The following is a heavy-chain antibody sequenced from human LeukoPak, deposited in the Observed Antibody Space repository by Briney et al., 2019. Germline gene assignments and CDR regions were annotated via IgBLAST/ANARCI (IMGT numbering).Heavy chain of an antibody. Sequence: GGSLRLSCAASGFTFDDYPMHWVRQAPGKGLEWVAGISWNSGSIGYADSVKGRFTNSRDNAKNSLDLQMNSLRVEDTALYYCAKDSRRYSGSSAFDNWGQGTLVTVSS. V-gene: IGHV3-9*01. CDR1: GFTFDDYP. CDR2: ISWNSGSI. CDR3: AKDSRRYSGSSAFDN. J-gene: IGHJ4*02. D-gene: IGHD1-26*01.